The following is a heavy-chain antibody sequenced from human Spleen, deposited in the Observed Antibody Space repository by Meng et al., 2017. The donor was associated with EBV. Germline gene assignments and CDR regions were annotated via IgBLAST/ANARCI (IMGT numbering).Heavy chain of an antibody. CDR2: VTHNGST. J-gene: IGHJ4*02. D-gene: IGHD5-24*01. CDR1: ADSFNDFT. V-gene: IGHV4-34*01. CDR3: ASSPGEMATVLDF. Sequence: QVHLPQWGSALVRPSETLSLTCTVLADSFNDFTWSWVRQSPGRGLEWIGGVTHNGSTIYHPSLKSRVAISVDTSKKQFSLTLHSLTAADTGIYFCASSPGEMATVLDFWDRGTLVTVSS.